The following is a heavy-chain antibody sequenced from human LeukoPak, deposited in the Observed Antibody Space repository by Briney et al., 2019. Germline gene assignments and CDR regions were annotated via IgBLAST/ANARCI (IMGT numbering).Heavy chain of an antibody. D-gene: IGHD2-21*02. CDR1: GFTFDDYA. V-gene: IGHV3-9*01. J-gene: IGHJ3*02. CDR3: AKELNRYCGGDCHHDAFDI. CDR2: ISWNSGSI. Sequence: GGSLRLSCAASGFTFDDYAMHWVRQAPGKGLEWVSGISWNSGSIGYADSVKGRFTISRDNAKNSLYLQMNSLRAEDTALYYCAKELNRYCGGDCHHDAFDIWGQGTMVTVSS.